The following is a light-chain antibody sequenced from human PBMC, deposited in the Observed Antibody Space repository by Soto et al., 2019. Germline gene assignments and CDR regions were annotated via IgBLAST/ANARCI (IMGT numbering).Light chain of an antibody. CDR1: SGHSSYI. CDR2: LEGSGSY. V-gene: IGLV4-60*02. Sequence: QPVLTQSSSASASLGSSVKLTCTLSSGHSSYIIAWHHQQPGKAPRYLMKLEGSGSYNKGSGVPDRLSGSSSGADRYLTISNLQFEDEANYYCETWDSSTRVFGGGTKLTVL. CDR3: ETWDSSTRV. J-gene: IGLJ2*01.